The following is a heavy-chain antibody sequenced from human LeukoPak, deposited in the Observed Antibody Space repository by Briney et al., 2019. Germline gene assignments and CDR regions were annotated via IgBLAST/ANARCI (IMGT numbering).Heavy chain of an antibody. CDR1: RFTFSTYW. D-gene: IGHD4-23*01. J-gene: IGHJ4*02. CDR3: ARGRPHGNDY. V-gene: IGHV3-7*01. CDR2: IKQGGSER. Sequence: GGLRLSCAAFRFTFSTYWMTWVRQAPGKGLEWVANIKQGGSERYYVDSVKGRFTISRDNAKNTLYLQMNSLRVEDTAVYYCARGRPHGNDYWGQGTLVTVSS.